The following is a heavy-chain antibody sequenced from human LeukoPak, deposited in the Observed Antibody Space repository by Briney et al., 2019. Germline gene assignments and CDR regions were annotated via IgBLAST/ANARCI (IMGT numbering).Heavy chain of an antibody. D-gene: IGHD2-2*01. CDR3: ASFGYCSSTSCATPQWLFDL. CDR2: ISSSSSYI. Sequence: GESLRLSCAASGFTFSSYSMNWVRQAPGKGLEWVSSISSSSSYIYYADSVKGRFTISRDNAKNSLYLQMNSLRAEDTAVYYCASFGYCSSTSCATPQWLFDLWGQGTMVPVSS. V-gene: IGHV3-21*01. J-gene: IGHJ3*01. CDR1: GFTFSSYS.